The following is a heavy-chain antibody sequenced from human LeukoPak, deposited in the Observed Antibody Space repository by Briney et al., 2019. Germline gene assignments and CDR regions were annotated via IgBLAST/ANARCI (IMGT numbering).Heavy chain of an antibody. CDR3: ARGRSWDNFDY. J-gene: IGHJ4*02. D-gene: IGHD6-13*01. Sequence: GXGLEWVGYIYYSGSTNYNPSLKSRVTISVDTSKNQFSLKLSSVTAADTAVYYCARGRSWDNFDYWGQGTLVTVSS. V-gene: IGHV4-59*01. CDR2: IYYSGST.